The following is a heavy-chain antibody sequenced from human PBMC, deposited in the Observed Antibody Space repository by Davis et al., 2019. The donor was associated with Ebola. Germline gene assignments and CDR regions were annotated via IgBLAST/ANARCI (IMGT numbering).Heavy chain of an antibody. CDR2: ISGSGGST. V-gene: IGHV3-23*01. D-gene: IGHD3-9*01. Sequence: GGSLRLSCAASGFTFSSYWMSWVRQAPGKGLEWVSVISGSGGSTYYADSVKGRFTISRDNSKNTLYLQMNSLRAEDTAVYYCAKGEFILTGYTPFDYWGQGTLVTVSS. J-gene: IGHJ4*02. CDR1: GFTFSSYW. CDR3: AKGEFILTGYTPFDY.